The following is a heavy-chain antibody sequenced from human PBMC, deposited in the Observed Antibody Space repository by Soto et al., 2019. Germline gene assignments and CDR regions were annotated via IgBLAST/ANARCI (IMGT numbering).Heavy chain of an antibody. CDR3: ARDRCSSRSCWKHERGLDS. V-gene: IGHV3-66*01. CDR1: GFSVSSYF. D-gene: IGHD2-2*01. Sequence: EMEVVESGGGLVQPGGSLRLSCAASGFSVSSYFMTWVRQAPGKGLEWVSIIYGSGKTYNADSVKGRFTVSRDNDKNTLYLQMNTLRAEDTAVYFCARDRCSSRSCWKHERGLDSWGQGILVTVSS. CDR2: IYGSGKT. J-gene: IGHJ4*02.